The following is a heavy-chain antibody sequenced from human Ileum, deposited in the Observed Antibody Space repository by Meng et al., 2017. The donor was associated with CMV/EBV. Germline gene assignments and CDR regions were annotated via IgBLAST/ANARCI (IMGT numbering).Heavy chain of an antibody. J-gene: IGHJ6*02. Sequence: ASVTVSCKASGYTFSTYGISWVRHDPGQGLVWMGWISAHNGNTNYAQKFQDRVTMTTYTSTNTVYMELRSLRADDATMYYCTSDSTQSLPVAHEAFDVWGQGTTVTVSS. CDR1: GYTFSTYG. CDR2: ISAHNGNT. D-gene: IGHD2-21*01. CDR3: TSDSTQSLPVAHEAFDV. V-gene: IGHV1-18*01.